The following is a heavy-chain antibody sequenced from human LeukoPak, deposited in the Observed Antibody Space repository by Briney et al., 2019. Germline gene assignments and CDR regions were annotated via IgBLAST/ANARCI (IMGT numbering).Heavy chain of an antibody. Sequence: GGSLRLSCAASGFTFSSYSMNWVRQAPGKGLEWVSSITSSSNYIYYADSVKGRFTISRDNAKNSLYLQMNSLRAEDTAVYYRAREPYYYDTSGSAGMDVWGQGTTVTVSS. D-gene: IGHD3-22*01. J-gene: IGHJ6*02. CDR1: GFTFSSYS. CDR3: AREPYYYDTSGSAGMDV. CDR2: ITSSSNYI. V-gene: IGHV3-21*01.